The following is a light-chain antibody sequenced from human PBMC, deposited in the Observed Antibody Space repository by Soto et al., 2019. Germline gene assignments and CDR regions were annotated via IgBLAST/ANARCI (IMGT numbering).Light chain of an antibody. V-gene: IGKV3-20*01. CDR1: QSVSSGK. Sequence: EIVLTQSPGTLSLSPGERATLCCRASQSVSSGKLAWYQQKPGQAPRLLIYDASNRATGIPARFSGSGSETDCTLTISSLEPEDFQVYYCQQYGSSPITFGQGTRLEIK. CDR2: DAS. J-gene: IGKJ5*01. CDR3: QQYGSSPIT.